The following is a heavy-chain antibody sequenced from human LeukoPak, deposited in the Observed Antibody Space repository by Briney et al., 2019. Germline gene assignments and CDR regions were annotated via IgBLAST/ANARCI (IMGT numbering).Heavy chain of an antibody. Sequence: SVKVSCKASGGTFSSYTISWVRQAPGQGLEWMGRIIPIRGRANYAQKFQGRVTITADKSTSTAYMELCRLRSGDTAVYYCANSIWVDYDYSSGNNYYYYGMDVWGQGTTATVSS. J-gene: IGHJ6*01. V-gene: IGHV1-69*02. CDR1: GGTFSSYT. D-gene: IGHD3-22*01. CDR3: ANSIWVDYDYSSGNNYYYYGMDV. CDR2: IIPIRGRA.